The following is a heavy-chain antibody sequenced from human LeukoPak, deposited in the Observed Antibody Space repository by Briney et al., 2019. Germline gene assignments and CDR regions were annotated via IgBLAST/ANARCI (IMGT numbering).Heavy chain of an antibody. D-gene: IGHD6-19*01. J-gene: IGHJ4*02. V-gene: IGHV3-7*04. CDR3: ARDPYSSGWWDY. CDR1: GLTFRSYW. CDR2: IQQDGSER. Sequence: GGSLRLSCAVPGLTFRSYWMSWVRQAPGKGLEWVANIQQDGSERYYVDSLKGGFTISRDNAKNSLYLQMNSRRAEDTAVYYCARDPYSSGWWDYWGQGTLVTVSS.